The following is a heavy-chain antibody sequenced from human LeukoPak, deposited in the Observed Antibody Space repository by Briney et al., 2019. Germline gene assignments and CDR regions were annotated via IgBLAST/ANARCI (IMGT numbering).Heavy chain of an antibody. CDR3: TSSDDFAHYWLDP. CDR1: GYTFTTNG. J-gene: IGHJ5*02. D-gene: IGHD3/OR15-3a*01. CDR2: ISGYNDNT. V-gene: IGHV1-18*01. Sequence: GASVKVSCKASGYTFTTNGVSWVRQAPGQGLEWMGWISGYNDNTNYAQKFLDRVTMTTNTSTNTVYMELRSLRSDDTAIYYCTSSDDFAHYWLDPWGQGTLVTVSS.